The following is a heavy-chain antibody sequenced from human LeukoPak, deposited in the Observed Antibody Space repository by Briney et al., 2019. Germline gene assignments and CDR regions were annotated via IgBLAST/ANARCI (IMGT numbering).Heavy chain of an antibody. CDR1: GFAFSSSV. CDR3: AKRLSYYFDS. CDR2: VTASGSST. D-gene: IGHD2/OR15-2a*01. Sequence: GGSLRLSCAASGFAFSSSVMSWVRQAPGEGLEWVSTVTASGSSTFYADSVKGRFTISRDNSKSTLYLQMNSLRAEDTALYYCAKRLSYYFDSWGQGILVTVSS. J-gene: IGHJ4*02. V-gene: IGHV3-23*01.